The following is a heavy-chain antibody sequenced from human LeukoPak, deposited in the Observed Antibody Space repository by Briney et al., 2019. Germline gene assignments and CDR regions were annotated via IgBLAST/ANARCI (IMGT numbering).Heavy chain of an antibody. V-gene: IGHV3-30*02. Sequence: GGSLGLSCAASGFTFSRNAIHWVRQGPGKGLEWVSYIAHHGSNKYYADSVKGRFTISRDNSKRTLYLQMNSLRADDTAVYYCAKDGSWSCTDWGQGTLVTVSS. CDR3: AKDGSWSCTD. D-gene: IGHD2-8*02. CDR2: IAHHGSNK. J-gene: IGHJ4*02. CDR1: GFTFSRNA.